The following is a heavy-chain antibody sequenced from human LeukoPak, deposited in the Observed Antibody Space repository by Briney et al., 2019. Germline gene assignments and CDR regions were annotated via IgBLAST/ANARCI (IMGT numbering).Heavy chain of an antibody. CDR1: GYTFTGYY. D-gene: IGHD2-15*01. Sequence: ASVKVSCKASGYTFTGYYMPWVRQAPGQGLEWMGWINPNSGGTNYAQKFQGRVTMTRDTSISTAYMELSRLRSDDTAVYYCARARIVAEDWFDPWGQGTLVTVSS. CDR2: INPNSGGT. CDR3: ARARIVAEDWFDP. J-gene: IGHJ5*02. V-gene: IGHV1-2*02.